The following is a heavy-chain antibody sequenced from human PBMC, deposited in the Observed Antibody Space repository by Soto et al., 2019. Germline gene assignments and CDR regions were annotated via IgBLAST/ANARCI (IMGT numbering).Heavy chain of an antibody. Sequence: QVQLVQSGAEVKKPGASVKVSCKASGYTFTSYDISWVRQATGQGLEWMGWMSPSSGTTGFVQKFQGRATVTRDTSISTAYMEVTSLTSEDTAVYYCARTIFGVATYYFDYWGQGTLVTVSS. D-gene: IGHD3-3*01. CDR3: ARTIFGVATYYFDY. V-gene: IGHV1-8*01. CDR1: GYTFTSYD. J-gene: IGHJ4*02. CDR2: MSPSSGTT.